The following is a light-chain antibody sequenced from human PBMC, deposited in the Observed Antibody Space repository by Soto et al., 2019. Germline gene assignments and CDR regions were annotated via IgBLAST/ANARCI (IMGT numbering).Light chain of an antibody. CDR3: QQYNNWLQYT. Sequence: EIVLTQSPATLSSFPGDRVTLSCRASQAVNTRLAWYQHRPGQAPRLLIYLASNRAAGVPARFSGTGSGTEFTLTISSLQSEDFAVYYCQQYNNWLQYTFGQGTKVDIK. CDR2: LAS. J-gene: IGKJ2*01. V-gene: IGKV3D-15*01. CDR1: QAVNTR.